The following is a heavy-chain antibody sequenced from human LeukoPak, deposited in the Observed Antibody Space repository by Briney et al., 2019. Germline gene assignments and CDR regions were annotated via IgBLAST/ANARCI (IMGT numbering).Heavy chain of an antibody. D-gene: IGHD3-3*01. CDR2: ISGSGGST. CDR3: ANPGYDFWSGYFYGMDV. V-gene: IGHV3-23*01. J-gene: IGHJ6*02. CDR1: EFTFSSYA. Sequence: QPGGSLRLSCAASEFTFSSYAMSWVRQAPGKGLEWVSAISGSGGSTYYADSVKGRFTISRDNSKNTLYLQMNSLRAEDTAVYYCANPGYDFWSGYFYGMDVWGQGTTVTVSS.